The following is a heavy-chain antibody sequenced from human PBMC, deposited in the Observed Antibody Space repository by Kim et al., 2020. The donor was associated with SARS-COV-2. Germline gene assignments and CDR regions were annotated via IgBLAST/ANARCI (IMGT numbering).Heavy chain of an antibody. V-gene: IGHV5-10-1*01. CDR2: IDPSDSYT. CDR3: ARRKRVATIDVEGGSIDY. Sequence: GESLKISCKGSGYSFTSYWISWVRQMPGKGLEWMGRIDPSDSYTNYSPSFQGHVTISADKSISTAYLQWSSLKASDTAMYYCARRKRVATIDVEGGSIDYWGQGTLVTVSS. J-gene: IGHJ4*02. D-gene: IGHD5-12*01. CDR1: GYSFTSYW.